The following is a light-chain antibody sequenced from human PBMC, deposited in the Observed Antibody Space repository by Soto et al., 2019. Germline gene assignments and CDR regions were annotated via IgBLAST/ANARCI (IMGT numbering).Light chain of an antibody. V-gene: IGKV3-20*01. J-gene: IGKJ1*01. CDR1: QSVSSSF. CDR3: QQYESSPWT. CDR2: GTS. Sequence: IVSRQYPGTLCSSPGERSTTFSRSSQSVSSSFVAWFQQKPGQAPRLLIYGTSSRATGIPDRFSGSGSGTDFTLTINRLEPEDFAMYFCQQYESSPWTFGQGTKVDIK.